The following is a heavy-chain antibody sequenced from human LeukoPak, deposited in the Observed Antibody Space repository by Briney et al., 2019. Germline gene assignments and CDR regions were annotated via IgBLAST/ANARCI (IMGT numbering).Heavy chain of an antibody. J-gene: IGHJ4*02. CDR3: TKGVLGGTQSVSAGLDS. D-gene: IGHD3-16*01. CDR1: GFTFSNYG. CDR2: MSYDGSNK. Sequence: GRSLGLSCVASGFTFSNYGMHWVRQAPGKGLEWVAVMSYDGSNKYYADSMKGRFTISRDNSKNTLYLQMNSLRVEDTAVYYCTKGVLGGTQSVSAGLDSWGQGTLVTVSS. V-gene: IGHV3-30*18.